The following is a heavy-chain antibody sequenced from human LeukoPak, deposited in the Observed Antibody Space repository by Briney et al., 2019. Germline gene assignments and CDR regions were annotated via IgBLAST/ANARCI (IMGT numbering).Heavy chain of an antibody. CDR2: IYYSGSI. CDR3: AREGSDSYGHDNYFDY. D-gene: IGHD5-18*01. J-gene: IGHJ4*02. CDR1: GGSMTSYY. V-gene: IGHV4-59*01. Sequence: SETLSLTCTVSGGSMTSYYWSWIRQPPGKGLEWIGYIYYSGSINYNPSLKSRVTISIDTSKNQFSLKLSSVTAADTAVYYCAREGSDSYGHDNYFDYWGQGNLVTVSS.